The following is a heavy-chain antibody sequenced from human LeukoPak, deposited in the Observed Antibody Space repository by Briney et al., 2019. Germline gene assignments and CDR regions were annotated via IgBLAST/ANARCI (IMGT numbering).Heavy chain of an antibody. CDR3: ASIPVHYYYGMDV. V-gene: IGHV4-59*08. CDR2: IYYSGST. Sequence: GSLRLSCAASGFTFSSYSMNWVRQAPGKGLEWIGYIYYSGSTNYNPSLKSRVTISVDTSKNQFSLKLSSVTAADTAVYYCASIPVHYYYGMDVWGQGTTVTVSS. CDR1: GFTFSSYS. J-gene: IGHJ6*02.